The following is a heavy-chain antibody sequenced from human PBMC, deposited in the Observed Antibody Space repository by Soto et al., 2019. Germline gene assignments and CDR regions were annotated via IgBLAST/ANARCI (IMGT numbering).Heavy chain of an antibody. CDR2: ISYDGSNK. V-gene: IGHV3-30*18. CDR3: AKDYYDILTGYPWFDP. D-gene: IGHD3-9*01. J-gene: IGHJ5*02. Sequence: GGSLRLSCAASVFTFSSYGMHWVRQAPGKGLEWVAVISYDGSNKYYADSVEGRFTISRDNSKNTLYLQMNSLRAEDTAVYYSAKDYYDILTGYPWFDPWGQGTLVTVSS. CDR1: VFTFSSYG.